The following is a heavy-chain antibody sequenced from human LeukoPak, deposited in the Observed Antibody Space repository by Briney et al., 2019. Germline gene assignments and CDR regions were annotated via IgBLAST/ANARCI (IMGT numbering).Heavy chain of an antibody. CDR1: GFTFSSYG. CDR3: AKDGESIAARYYYYMDV. D-gene: IGHD6-6*01. V-gene: IGHV3-30*18. CDR2: ISYDGSNK. J-gene: IGHJ6*03. Sequence: PGGSLRLSCAASGFTFSSYGMHWVRQAPGKGLEWVAVISYDGSNKYYADSVKGRFTISRDNSKNTLYLQMNSLRAEDTAVYYCAKDGESIAARYYYYMDVWGKGTTVTVSS.